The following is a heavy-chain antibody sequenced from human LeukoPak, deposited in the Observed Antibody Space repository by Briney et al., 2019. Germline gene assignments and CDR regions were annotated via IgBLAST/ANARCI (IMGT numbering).Heavy chain of an antibody. J-gene: IGHJ4*02. D-gene: IGHD6-19*01. CDR1: GYSISSGYY. V-gene: IGHV4-38-2*01. Sequence: SETLSLNCAVSGYSISSGYYWGWIRQPPGKGLEWIGSIYHSGSTYNNPSLKSRVTISVDTSKNQFSLKLSSVTAADTAVYYCARSIQWLEQKQVVYYFDYWGQGTLVTVSS. CDR2: IYHSGST. CDR3: ARSIQWLEQKQVVYYFDY.